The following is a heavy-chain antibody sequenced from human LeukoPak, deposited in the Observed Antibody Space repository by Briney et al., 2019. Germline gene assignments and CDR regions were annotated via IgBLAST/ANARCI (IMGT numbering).Heavy chain of an antibody. CDR1: GFSLSTRGVG. V-gene: IGHV2-5*02. CDR2: IYWDDDR. D-gene: IGHD3-22*01. CDR3: AHRKNYYDSSVFDN. J-gene: IGHJ4*02. Sequence: SGPTLVNPTQTLTLTCTFSGFSLSTRGVGVGWIRQPPGRALEWLALIYWDDDRRYSPSLKSRLTITKDTSKNQVVLTMTNMDPVDTATYFCAHRKNYYDSSVFDNWGQGTLVTVSS.